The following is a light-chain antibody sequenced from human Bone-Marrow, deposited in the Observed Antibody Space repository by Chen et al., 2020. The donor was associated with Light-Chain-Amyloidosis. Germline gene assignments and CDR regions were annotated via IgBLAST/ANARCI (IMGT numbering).Light chain of an antibody. J-gene: IGLJ3*02. Sequence: QSVLTQPPSVSAAPGQKVTISCSGSSSNIGNNYVSWYQQLPGTAPKLLIYGNNMRPSWIPDRFAGSKSGTSATLGITGLQTGDEADYYCGTWDSSLSAGVFGGGTKLTVL. CDR2: GNN. CDR3: GTWDSSLSAGV. CDR1: SSNIGNNY. V-gene: IGLV1-51*01.